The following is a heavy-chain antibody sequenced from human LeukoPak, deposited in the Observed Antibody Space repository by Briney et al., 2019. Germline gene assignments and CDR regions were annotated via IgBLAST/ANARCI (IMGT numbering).Heavy chain of an antibody. CDR1: GYTFTSYY. CDR3: ANNQIAVAGMSGLDY. Sequence: HWASVKVSCKASGYTFTSYYMHWVRQAPGQGLEWMGWINTNTGNPTYAQGFTGRFVFSLDTSVSTAYLQISSLKAEDTAVYYCANNQIAVAGMSGLDYWGQGTLVTVSS. V-gene: IGHV7-4-1*02. CDR2: INTNTGNP. J-gene: IGHJ4*02. D-gene: IGHD6-19*01.